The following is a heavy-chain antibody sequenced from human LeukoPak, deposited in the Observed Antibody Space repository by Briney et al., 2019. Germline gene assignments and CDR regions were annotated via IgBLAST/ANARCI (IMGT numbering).Heavy chain of an antibody. Sequence: GGSLRLSCAASGFTFDDYAMHWVRRAPGKGLEWVSGISWNSGSIGYADSVKGRFTISRDSAKNSLYLQMSNLRAEDTAVYFCARGGGLDVWGQGATVTVSS. CDR2: ISWNSGSI. CDR1: GFTFDDYA. J-gene: IGHJ6*02. V-gene: IGHV3-9*01. D-gene: IGHD3-16*01. CDR3: ARGGGLDV.